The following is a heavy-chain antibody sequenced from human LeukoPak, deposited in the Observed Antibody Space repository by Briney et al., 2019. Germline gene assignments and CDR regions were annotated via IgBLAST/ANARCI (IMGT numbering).Heavy chain of an antibody. V-gene: IGHV1-18*01. CDR2: ISAYNGNT. Sequence: ASVKVSCKASGYTFTSYGISWVRQAPGQGLEWMGWISAYNGNTNYAQKLQGRVTMTTDTSTSTAYMELRSLRSDDTAVYYCARVRAIVGATTTAFDIWAKGQWSPSPQ. D-gene: IGHD1-26*01. J-gene: IGHJ3*02. CDR1: GYTFTSYG. CDR3: ARVRAIVGATTTAFDI.